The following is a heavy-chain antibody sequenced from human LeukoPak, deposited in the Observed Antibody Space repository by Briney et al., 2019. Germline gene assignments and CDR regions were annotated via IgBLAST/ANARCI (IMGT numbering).Heavy chain of an antibody. D-gene: IGHD3-16*01. CDR3: ARGFRGSYYYYMDV. V-gene: IGHV4-59*01. CDR1: GGSISSYY. J-gene: IGHJ6*03. Sequence: SETLSLTCTVSGGSISSYYWSWIRQPPGKGLEWIGYIYYSGSTNYNPSLKGRVTISVDTSKNQFSLRLSSVTAADTAVYYCARGFRGSYYYYMDVWGKGTTVTISS. CDR2: IYYSGST.